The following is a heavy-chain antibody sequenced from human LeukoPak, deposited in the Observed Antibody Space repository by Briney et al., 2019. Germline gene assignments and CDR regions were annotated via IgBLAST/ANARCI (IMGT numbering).Heavy chain of an antibody. CDR3: ARAPGAARTYYYYMDV. CDR1: GYTFTGYY. D-gene: IGHD6-6*01. J-gene: IGHJ6*03. V-gene: IGHV1-2*02. Sequence: GASVKLSCTASGYTFTGYYMHWVRQAPGHGVEWLGWINPNSGGTNYAQNFQGRVTMTRDTSISTAYMELSRLRSDDAAVYYCARAPGAARTYYYYMDVWGKGTTVTVSS. CDR2: INPNSGGT.